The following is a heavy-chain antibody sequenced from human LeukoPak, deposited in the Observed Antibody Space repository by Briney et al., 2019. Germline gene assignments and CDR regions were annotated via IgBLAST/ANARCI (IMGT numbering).Heavy chain of an antibody. CDR3: VRDLLGSGSTTAYLHH. CDR1: GFTFSDYS. CDR2: ISRRSRHV. J-gene: IGHJ1*01. D-gene: IGHD1-1*01. Sequence: PGGSLRLSCTASGFTFSDYSMNWVRQAPGKGLEWVSSISRRSRHVYYAGSVKGRFTISRDNAWISLYLQMNSLRAEDMAVYFCVRDLLGSGSTTAYLHHWGQGTLVTVSS. V-gene: IGHV3-21*01.